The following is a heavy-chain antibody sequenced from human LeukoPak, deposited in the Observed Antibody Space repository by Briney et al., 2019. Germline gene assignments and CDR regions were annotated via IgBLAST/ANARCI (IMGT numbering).Heavy chain of an antibody. D-gene: IGHD3-22*01. CDR2: ISGSGGST. J-gene: IGHJ4*02. V-gene: IGHV3-23*01. CDR1: GFTFSSYA. CDR3: AKYHYYDSRGAFDY. Sequence: GGSLRLSCAASGFTFSSYAMSWVRQAPGKGLEWVSAISGSGGSTYYADSVKGRFTISRDNSKNTLYLQMNSLRAEDTAVYCCAKYHYYDSRGAFDYWGQGTLVTVSS.